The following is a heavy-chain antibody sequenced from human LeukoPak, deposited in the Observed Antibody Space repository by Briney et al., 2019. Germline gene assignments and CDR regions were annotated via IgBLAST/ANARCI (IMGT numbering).Heavy chain of an antibody. V-gene: IGHV3-23*01. CDR3: ANAGGGYSSSWYRSQYFQH. Sequence: GGSLRLSCAASGFTFSSYAMSWVRQAPGKGLEWVSAISGSGGSTYYADSVKGRFTISRDNSKNTLYLQMNSLRAEDTAVYYCANAGGGYSSSWYRSQYFQHWGQGTLVTVSS. J-gene: IGHJ1*01. D-gene: IGHD6-13*01. CDR1: GFTFSSYA. CDR2: ISGSGGST.